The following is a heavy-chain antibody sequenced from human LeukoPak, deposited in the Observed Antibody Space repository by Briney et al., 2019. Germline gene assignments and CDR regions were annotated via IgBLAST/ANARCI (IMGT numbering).Heavy chain of an antibody. V-gene: IGHV4-4*02. CDR1: GGSISSSNW. CDR2: IYHSGST. J-gene: IGHJ6*02. Sequence: PSGTLSLTCAVSGGSISSSNWWSWVRQPPGKGLEGIGEIYHSGSTNYNPSLKSRVTISVDKSKNQFSPKLSSVTAADTAVYYCARHHYYGSGLFNYYYYYGMDVWGQGTTVTVSS. CDR3: ARHHYYGSGLFNYYYYYGMDV. D-gene: IGHD3-10*01.